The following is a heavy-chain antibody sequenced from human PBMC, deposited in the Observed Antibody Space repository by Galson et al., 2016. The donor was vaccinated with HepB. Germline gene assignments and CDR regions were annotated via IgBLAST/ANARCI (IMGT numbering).Heavy chain of an antibody. Sequence: SVKVSCKASGFTFTNFAVQWVRQARGQRLEWMGWIVVDSGNANYAQNFQGRISITRDMSTSTAYMELSSLKSDDTAMYYCAANYYDVLTGYLGALDDWGQGTLVTVSS. CDR1: GFTFTNFA. J-gene: IGHJ4*02. CDR3: AANYYDVLTGYLGALDD. D-gene: IGHD3-9*01. V-gene: IGHV1-58*01. CDR2: IVVDSGNA.